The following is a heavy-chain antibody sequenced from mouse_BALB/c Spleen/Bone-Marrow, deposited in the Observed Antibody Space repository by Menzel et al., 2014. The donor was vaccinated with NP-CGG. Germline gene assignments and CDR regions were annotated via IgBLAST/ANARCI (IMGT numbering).Heavy chain of an antibody. CDR1: GYSIASDYA. Sequence: EVQGVESGPGLVKPSQSLSLTCTVTGYSIASDYAWNWIRQFPGNKLEWMGYIRYSGSTSYTPSLKSRISITRDTSKNQFFLQLNSVTTEDTATFYCARSVVATRNFDVWGAGTTVTVSS. J-gene: IGHJ1*01. CDR2: IRYSGST. V-gene: IGHV3-2*02. D-gene: IGHD1-1*01. CDR3: ARSVVATRNFDV.